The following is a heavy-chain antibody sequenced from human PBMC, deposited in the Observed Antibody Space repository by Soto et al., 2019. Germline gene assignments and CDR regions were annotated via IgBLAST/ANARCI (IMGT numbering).Heavy chain of an antibody. CDR3: GPRGAVADPRGY. CDR1: GGSFSDFC. CDR2: INHSGST. Sequence: QVQLQQWGAGLLKPSETLSLTCAVYGGSFSDFCWTWIRQLPGKGLEWIGEINHSGSTNYNPSLTSRVAISVDTSKNQFSLNLRSVTAADTAVYYCGPRGAVADPRGYWGQGTLVTVSS. D-gene: IGHD6-19*01. J-gene: IGHJ4*02. V-gene: IGHV4-34*01.